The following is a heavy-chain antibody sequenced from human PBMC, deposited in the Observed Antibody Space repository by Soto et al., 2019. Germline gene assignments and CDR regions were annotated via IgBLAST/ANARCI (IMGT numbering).Heavy chain of an antibody. CDR3: ARDKSSSGWSYYFAY. CDR2: ISAYNGNT. D-gene: IGHD6-19*01. CDR1: GYTFSSYG. J-gene: IGHJ4*02. V-gene: IGHV1-18*01. Sequence: QVQLAQSGDEVKKAGASVKVSCKASGYTFSSYGISWVRQAPGQGLEWMGWISAYNGNTNYAQKLQGRVTMTTDTSTSTAYMERRSLRSDDTAVYYCARDKSSSGWSYYFAYWGQGTLVTVSS.